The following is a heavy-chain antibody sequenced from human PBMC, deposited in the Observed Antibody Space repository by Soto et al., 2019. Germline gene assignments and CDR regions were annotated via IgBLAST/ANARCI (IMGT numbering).Heavy chain of an antibody. CDR2: INSDGSTT. J-gene: IGHJ4*02. Sequence: GGSLRLSCAASGFTFRDHWMHWVRQAPGKGLVWVSRINSDGSTTTYADSVKGRFTISRDNAKSTLYLQLNSLRAEDTALYYCARGYSSGPDYWGQGTLVTVPS. D-gene: IGHD6-19*01. CDR1: GFTFRDHW. CDR3: ARGYSSGPDY. V-gene: IGHV3-74*01.